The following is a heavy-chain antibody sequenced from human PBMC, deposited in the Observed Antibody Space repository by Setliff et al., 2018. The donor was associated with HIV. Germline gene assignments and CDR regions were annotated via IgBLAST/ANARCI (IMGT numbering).Heavy chain of an antibody. CDR3: ARVIAAADFYYYYYMDV. CDR2: IYTSGSI. J-gene: IGHJ6*03. Sequence: KPSETLSLTCTVSGGAISSYYWSWIRQPAGKGLEWIGRIYTSGSINYNPSLKSRVTMSVDTSKNQFSLKLSSVTAADTAVYYCARVIAAADFYYYYYMDVWGKGTTVTVSS. V-gene: IGHV4-4*07. D-gene: IGHD6-13*01. CDR1: GGAISSYY.